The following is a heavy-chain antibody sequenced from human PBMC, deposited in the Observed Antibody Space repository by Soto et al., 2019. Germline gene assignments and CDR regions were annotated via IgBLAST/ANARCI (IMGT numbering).Heavy chain of an antibody. CDR3: TTSVTGTPRSIDY. D-gene: IGHD1-7*01. CDR2: IKSKFDGGRI. CDR1: GFTFSGAW. Sequence: EVHLVESGGGPVKPGGSLRISCAASGFTFSGAWMSWVRQAPGKGLEWVGRIKSKFDGGRIDYAASVKGRFSISRDDSTNTLFLQMNSLKTEDTAVYFCTTSVTGTPRSIDYWGQVTLVTVSS. J-gene: IGHJ4*02. V-gene: IGHV3-15*01.